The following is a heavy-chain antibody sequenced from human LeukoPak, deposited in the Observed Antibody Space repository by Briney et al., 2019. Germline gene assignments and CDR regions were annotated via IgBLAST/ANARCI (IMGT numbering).Heavy chain of an antibody. J-gene: IGHJ4*02. CDR2: ISGSGGST. CDR3: AKGSFGEFAPEK. Sequence: PGGSLRLSCAASGFTFSSYGMSWVRQAPGKGLEWVSAISGSGGSTYYADSVKGRFTVSRDNSKNTLYLQMNSLRAEDTAVYYCAKGSFGEFAPEKWGQGTLVTVSS. D-gene: IGHD3-10*01. V-gene: IGHV3-23*01. CDR1: GFTFSSYG.